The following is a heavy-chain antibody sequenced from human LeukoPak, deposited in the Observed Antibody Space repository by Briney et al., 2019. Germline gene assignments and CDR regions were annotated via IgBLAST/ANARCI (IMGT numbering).Heavy chain of an antibody. CDR3: AREYSSSSGLGY. CDR2: IYHSGST. Sequence: SQTLSLTCAVSGGSISSGGYSWSWIRQPPGKGLEWIGYIYHSGSTYYNPSLKSRLTISVDASKNQFSLKLSSVTAADTAVYYCAREYSSSSGLGYWGQGTLVTVSS. CDR1: GGSISSGGYS. J-gene: IGHJ4*02. D-gene: IGHD6-6*01. V-gene: IGHV4-30-2*01.